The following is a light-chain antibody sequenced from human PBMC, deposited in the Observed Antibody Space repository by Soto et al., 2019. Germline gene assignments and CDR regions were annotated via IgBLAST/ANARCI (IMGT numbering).Light chain of an antibody. CDR1: SRDVGGYSY. CDR2: DVS. V-gene: IGLV2-14*01. CDR3: SSYTSSSTLV. J-gene: IGLJ2*01. Sequence: QSARTQPASVSGSPGQSIPISCTGTSRDVGGYSYVSWYQQHPGKAPKLMIYDVSNRPSGVSNRFSGSKSGNTASLTISGLQAEDESDYYCSSYTSSSTLVFGGGTKLTVL.